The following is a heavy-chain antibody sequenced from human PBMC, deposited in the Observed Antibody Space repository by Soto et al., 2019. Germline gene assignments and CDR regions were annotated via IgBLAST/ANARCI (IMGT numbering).Heavy chain of an antibody. J-gene: IGHJ3*02. CDR1: GFTLGDYA. D-gene: IGHD3-16*02. Sequence: GGSLRLSCTASGFTLGDYAMSWVRQAPGKGLEWVGFIRSKAYGGTTEYAASVKGRFTISRDDSKSIAYLQMNRLKTEDTAVYYCTRVLAPLITFGGVIVIPDAFDIWGQGTMVTVSS. CDR2: IRSKAYGGTT. CDR3: TRVLAPLITFGGVIVIPDAFDI. V-gene: IGHV3-49*04.